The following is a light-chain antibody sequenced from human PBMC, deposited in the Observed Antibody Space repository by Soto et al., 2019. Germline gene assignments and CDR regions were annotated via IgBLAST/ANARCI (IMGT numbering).Light chain of an antibody. Sequence: QSALTQPASVSGSPGQSITISCTGTSSDVGGYNYVSWYQQHPGKAPKLMIYDVSNRPSGVSNRFSGSKSGNTASLTISGLQAEDEADYYCSSYPRSSTGVLGTGTKVTVL. CDR1: SSDVGGYNY. J-gene: IGLJ1*01. CDR3: SSYPRSSTGV. CDR2: DVS. V-gene: IGLV2-14*01.